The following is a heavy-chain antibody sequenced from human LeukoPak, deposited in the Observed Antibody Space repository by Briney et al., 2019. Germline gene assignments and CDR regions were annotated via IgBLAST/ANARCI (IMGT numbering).Heavy chain of an antibody. CDR1: GYTFTGYY. CDR3: ARVGGSYGDWFDP. Sequence: ASVKVSCKASGYTFTGYYMHWVRQAPGQGLEWRGWINPNSGGTNYAQKFQGRVTMTRDTSISTAYMELSRLRSDDTAVYYCARVGGSYGDWFDPWGQGTLVTVSS. D-gene: IGHD1-26*01. V-gene: IGHV1-2*02. CDR2: INPNSGGT. J-gene: IGHJ5*02.